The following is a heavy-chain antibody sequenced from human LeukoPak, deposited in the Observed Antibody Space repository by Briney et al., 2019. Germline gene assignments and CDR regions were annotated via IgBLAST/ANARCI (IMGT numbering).Heavy chain of an antibody. V-gene: IGHV4-30-4*08. CDR2: IYYTGCT. D-gene: IGHD5-12*01. J-gene: IGHJ6*03. CDR3: ARGSVDIVATIGGGYYYYYMDV. CDR1: GGSSSSGDYY. Sequence: TSETLSRTGTVSGGSSSSGDYYWSGIRQPPGRRVEWIGDIYYTGCTYDNPSLKSRVTISVDTSKNQFSLKLSSVTAADTAVYYCARGSVDIVATIGGGYYYYYMDVWGKGTTVTVSS.